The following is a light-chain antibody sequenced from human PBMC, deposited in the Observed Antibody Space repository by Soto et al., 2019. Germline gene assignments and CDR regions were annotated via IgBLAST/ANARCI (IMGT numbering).Light chain of an antibody. Sequence: EIVLTQSPATLSLSPGERATLSCRASQSIGTNFAWYQQKPGQAPGLLIYEASTRATGIPARFRGSGSWTDSTLTIISLEPEDFAVYYCQQHSNWPLTFGGGTKLEI. J-gene: IGKJ4*01. CDR1: QSIGTN. CDR3: QQHSNWPLT. CDR2: EAS. V-gene: IGKV3-11*01.